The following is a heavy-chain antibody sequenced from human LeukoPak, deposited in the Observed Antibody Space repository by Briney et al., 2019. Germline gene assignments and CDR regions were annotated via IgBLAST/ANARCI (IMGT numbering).Heavy chain of an antibody. D-gene: IGHD3-10*01. Sequence: ASVKVSCKASGYTFTSYDINWVRQAAGQGLEWMGWTNPNSGNTGYAQKFQGRITMARNTSISTAYMELSSLTSEDTAVYFCERRYDSGSYHLPHWGQGTLVTVSS. CDR3: ERRYDSGSYHLPH. V-gene: IGHV1-8*01. J-gene: IGHJ4*02. CDR2: TNPNSGNT. CDR1: GYTFTSYD.